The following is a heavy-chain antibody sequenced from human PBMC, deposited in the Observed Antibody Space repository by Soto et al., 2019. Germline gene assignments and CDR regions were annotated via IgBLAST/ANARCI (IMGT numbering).Heavy chain of an antibody. Sequence: PTDTSSLTCTVYGYSISTGFNWGWIRQPPGKGLEWIGSIYHSGSTYYNLSLKSRVTISADTSKNQISLKLISVTAADTALYYCARDWGTGFYRFGAWRQRPLFTVS. D-gene: IGHD6-19*01. CDR1: GYSISTGFN. V-gene: IGHV4-38-2*02. J-gene: IGHJ5*02. CDR3: ARDWGTGFYRFGA. CDR2: IYHSGST.